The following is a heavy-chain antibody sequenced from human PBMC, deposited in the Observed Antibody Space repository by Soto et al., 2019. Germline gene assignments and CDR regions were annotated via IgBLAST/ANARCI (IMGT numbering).Heavy chain of an antibody. V-gene: IGHV1-18*01. CDR2: ISAYDADT. CDR3: ARGARIAAAPNFDF. CDR1: GYTFTSFG. D-gene: IGHD6-13*01. Sequence: QVQLVQSGAEVKKPGASVKVSCKASGYTFTSFGINWVRQAPGQGLEWMGWISAYDADTNYAHKLQGRVTMTTDTYTSTAYMELRSLRSDDTAVYYCARGARIAAAPNFDFWGQGTRVTVSS. J-gene: IGHJ4*02.